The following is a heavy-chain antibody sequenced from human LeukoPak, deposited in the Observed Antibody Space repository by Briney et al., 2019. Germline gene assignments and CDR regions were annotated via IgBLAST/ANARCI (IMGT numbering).Heavy chain of an antibody. CDR1: GGSISSYY. V-gene: IGHV4-59*01. J-gene: IGHJ6*03. CDR3: GGHDPRGSYYYYYMDV. Sequence: SETLSLTCTVSGGSISSYYWSWIRQPPGKGLEWIGYIYYSGSTNYNPSLKSRVIISVDTSKNQFSLKLSSVTAADTAVYYCGGHDPRGSYYYYYMDVWGKGTTVTVSS. CDR2: IYYSGST.